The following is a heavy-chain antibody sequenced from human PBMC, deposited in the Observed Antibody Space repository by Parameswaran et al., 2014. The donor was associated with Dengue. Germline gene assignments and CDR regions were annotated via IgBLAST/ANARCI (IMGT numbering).Heavy chain of an antibody. V-gene: IGHV1-69*01. CDR3: ATAVDMEAADLYYYYYGMDV. D-gene: IGHD5-12*01. Sequence: WVRQAPGQGLEWMGGIIPMFDSANYAQNFQGRVTIIADESTSTAYMELSSLISEDTAIYYCATAVDMEAADLYYYYYGMDVWGQGTTVTVSS. J-gene: IGHJ6*02. CDR2: IIPMFDSA.